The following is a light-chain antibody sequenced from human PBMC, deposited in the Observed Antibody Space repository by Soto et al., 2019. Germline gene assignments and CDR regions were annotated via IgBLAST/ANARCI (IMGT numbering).Light chain of an antibody. CDR3: CSYAASSTYV. Sequence: QSVLTQPASLSGSPGQSITISCTGTSSDVGNYNLGSWYQQHPGKVPKLIIYDDSKRPSGVSNRFSGSKSGNTASLTISGLQAEDEADYYCCSYAASSTYVFGTGTKVTVL. V-gene: IGLV2-23*01. CDR2: DDS. J-gene: IGLJ1*01. CDR1: SSDVGNYNL.